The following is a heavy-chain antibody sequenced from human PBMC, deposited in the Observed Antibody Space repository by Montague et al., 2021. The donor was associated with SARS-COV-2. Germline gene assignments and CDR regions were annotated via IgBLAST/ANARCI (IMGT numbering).Heavy chain of an antibody. CDR2: KKNSGST. V-gene: IGHV4-34*13. D-gene: IGHD1-26*01. J-gene: IGHJ3*02. Sequence: KKNSGSTNYNPSLKSRVTISVDTSTNQFSLKLSSVTAADTAVYYCAREGVGATTNDACDIWGKGTMVTVSS. CDR3: AREGVGATTNDACDI.